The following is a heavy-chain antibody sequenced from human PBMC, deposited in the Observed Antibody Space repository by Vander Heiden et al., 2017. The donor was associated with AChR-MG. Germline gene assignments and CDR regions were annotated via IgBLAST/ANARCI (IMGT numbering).Heavy chain of an antibody. V-gene: IGHV4-59*01. CDR3: ARFQAPNFWSGYYNGFDHGMDV. CDR2: IYYSGSA. CDR1: GGSISPYH. Sequence: QVQLQESGPGLVKPSETLSPTCTVSGGSISPYHWRWIRQTSGKGLEWIGYIYYSGSANYNPSLKSRVTISVDTSKKQISLKLSSVTAADTAVYYCARFQAPNFWSGYYNGFDHGMDVWGQGTTVTVSS. J-gene: IGHJ6*02. D-gene: IGHD3-3*01.